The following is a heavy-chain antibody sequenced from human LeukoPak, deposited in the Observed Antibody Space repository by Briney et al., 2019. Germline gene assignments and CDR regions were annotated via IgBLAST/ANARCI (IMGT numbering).Heavy chain of an antibody. D-gene: IGHD7-27*01. J-gene: IGHJ6*03. CDR3: ARDRDDWGPGYYYYYMDV. Sequence: SETLSLTCTVSGYSISSGYYWGWIRQPPGKGLEWIGSIYHSGSTYYNPSLKSRVTISVDTSKNQFSLKLSSVTAADTAVYYCARDRDDWGPGYYYYYMDVWGKGTTVTVSS. CDR1: GYSISSGYY. CDR2: IYHSGST. V-gene: IGHV4-38-2*02.